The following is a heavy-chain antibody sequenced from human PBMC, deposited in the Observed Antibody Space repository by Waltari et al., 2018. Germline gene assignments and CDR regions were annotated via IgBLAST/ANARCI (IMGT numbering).Heavy chain of an antibody. CDR2: INHSGST. Sequence: QVQLQQWGAGLLKPSETLSLTCAVYGGSFSGYYWRWIRQPPGKGLEWIGEINHSGSTNYNPSLKSRVTISVDTSKNQFSLKLSSVTAADTAVYYCARGLRDSVVVIATSGYFQHWGQGTLVTVSS. CDR1: GGSFSGYY. V-gene: IGHV4-34*01. CDR3: ARGLRDSVVVIATSGYFQH. D-gene: IGHD2-21*01. J-gene: IGHJ1*01.